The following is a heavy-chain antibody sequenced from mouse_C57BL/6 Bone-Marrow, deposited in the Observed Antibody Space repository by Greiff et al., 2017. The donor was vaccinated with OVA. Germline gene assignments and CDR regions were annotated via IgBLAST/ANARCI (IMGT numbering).Heavy chain of an antibody. CDR2: IDPSDSYT. CDR3: AREGDWDWFAY. D-gene: IGHD4-1*01. CDR1: GYTFTSYW. Sequence: QQSCKASGYTFTSYWMQWVKQRPGQGLEWIGEIDPSDSYTNYNQKFKGKATLTVDTSSSTAYMQLSSLTSEDSAVYYCAREGDWDWFAYWGQGTLVTVSA. V-gene: IGHV1-50*01. J-gene: IGHJ3*01.